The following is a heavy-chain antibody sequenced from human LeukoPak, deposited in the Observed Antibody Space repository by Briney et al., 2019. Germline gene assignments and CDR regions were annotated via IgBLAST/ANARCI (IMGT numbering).Heavy chain of an antibody. V-gene: IGHV3-9*03. J-gene: IGHJ2*01. CDR3: AKCDPYWYFDL. CDR1: GFTFDDYA. CDR2: ISWNSGIL. Sequence: PGRSLRLSCAASGFTFDDYAMHWVRQAPGKGLEWVSGISWNSGILAYADSVKGRFTISRDNAKNSLYLQMNSLRPEDMAFYYCAKCDPYWYFDLWGRGTLVTVSS.